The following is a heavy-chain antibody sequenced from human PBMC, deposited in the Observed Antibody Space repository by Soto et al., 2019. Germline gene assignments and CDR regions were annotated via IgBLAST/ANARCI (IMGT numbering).Heavy chain of an antibody. CDR1: GGSFSGYY. CDR3: XXXXXXXXSYYYYYGMDV. V-gene: IGHV4-34*01. CDR2: INHSGST. J-gene: IGHJ6*02. Sequence: QVQLQQWGAGLLKPSETLSLTCAVYGGSFSGYYWSWIRQPPGKGLEWNGEINHSGSTNYNPSLKSRVTISVDTSKNQFSLKLSSVTAADTAVYYXXXXXXXXXSYYYYYGMDVWGQGTT.